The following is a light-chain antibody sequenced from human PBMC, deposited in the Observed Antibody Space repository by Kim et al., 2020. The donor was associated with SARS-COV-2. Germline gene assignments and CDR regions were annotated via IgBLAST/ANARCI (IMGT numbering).Light chain of an antibody. V-gene: IGKV1-16*01. CDR3: QQFNAFPIT. Sequence: ASIGDRGTITCRASEGIAISLAWFQQKPGTAPKCLIYGASTFEPGVPSRVSGRRSGTEFTLTINSLQPEDFATSYCQQFNAFPITFGQGTRLEIK. J-gene: IGKJ5*01. CDR2: GAS. CDR1: EGIAIS.